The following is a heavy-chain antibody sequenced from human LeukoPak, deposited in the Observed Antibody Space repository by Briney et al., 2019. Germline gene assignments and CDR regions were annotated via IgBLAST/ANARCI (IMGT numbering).Heavy chain of an antibody. CDR1: GDSVSSSSAA. Sequence: SQTLSLTCVISGDSVSSSSAAWIWIRQSPSRGLEWLGRTYYRSRWYSDYALSVKSRITISPDTSKNQFSLQLNSVTPEDTAVYYRARDYGDYLYVLDYWGQGTPVTVSS. CDR2: TYYRSRWYS. J-gene: IGHJ4*02. CDR3: ARDYGDYLYVLDY. V-gene: IGHV6-1*01. D-gene: IGHD4-17*01.